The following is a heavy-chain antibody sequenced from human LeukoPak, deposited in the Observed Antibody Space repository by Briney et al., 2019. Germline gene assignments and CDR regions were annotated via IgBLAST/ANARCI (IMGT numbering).Heavy chain of an antibody. V-gene: IGHV5-51*01. CDR1: GYSFTSYW. Sequence: GESLKISCKGSGYSFTSYWIGWVRQMPGKGLEWMGIIYPGDSDTRYSPSFQGQVTISADKSISTAYLQWSSLKASDTAMYYCARHGSNSWYGEVDYYYGMDVWGKGTTVTVSS. J-gene: IGHJ6*04. CDR3: ARHGSNSWYGEVDYYYGMDV. CDR2: IYPGDSDT. D-gene: IGHD6-13*01.